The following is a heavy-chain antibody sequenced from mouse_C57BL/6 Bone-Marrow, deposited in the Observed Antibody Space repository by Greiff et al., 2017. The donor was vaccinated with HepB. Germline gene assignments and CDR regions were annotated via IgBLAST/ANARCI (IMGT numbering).Heavy chain of an antibody. CDR1: GFTFSSYG. CDR2: ISSGGSYT. V-gene: IGHV5-6*01. CDR3: ARHGGYYCAY. D-gene: IGHD2-3*01. Sequence: EVQVVESGGDLVKPGGSLKLSCAASGFTFSSYGMSWVRQTPDKRLEWVATISSGGSYTYYPDSVKGRFTISRDNAKNTLYLQMSSLKSEDTAMYYCARHGGYYCAYWGQGTLVTVSA. J-gene: IGHJ3*01.